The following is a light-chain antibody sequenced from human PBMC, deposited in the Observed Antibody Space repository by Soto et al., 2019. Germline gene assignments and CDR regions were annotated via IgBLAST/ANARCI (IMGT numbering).Light chain of an antibody. CDR3: QVWDSSSDPYV. V-gene: IGLV3-21*02. CDR1: NIGIKS. J-gene: IGLJ1*01. CDR2: DDS. Sequence: SYELTQPPSVSVAPGQTARITCGGNNIGIKSVHWYQQKPGQAPVLVVYDDSDRPSGIPERFSGSNSGNTATLTISRVEAGDEADYYCQVWDSSSDPYVFGTGTKLTVL.